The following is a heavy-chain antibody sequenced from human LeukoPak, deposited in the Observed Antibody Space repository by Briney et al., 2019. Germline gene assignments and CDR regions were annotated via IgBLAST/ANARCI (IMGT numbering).Heavy chain of an antibody. D-gene: IGHD4-17*01. CDR2: INSDGSST. Sequence: PGGSLRLSCAASGFTFSSYWMHWVRQAPGKGLVWVSRINSDGSSTSYADSVKGRFPISRDNAKNTLYLQMNSLRAEDTAVYYCARSPDYGDYSFDYWGQGTLVTVSS. CDR3: ARSPDYGDYSFDY. CDR1: GFTFSSYW. V-gene: IGHV3-74*01. J-gene: IGHJ4*02.